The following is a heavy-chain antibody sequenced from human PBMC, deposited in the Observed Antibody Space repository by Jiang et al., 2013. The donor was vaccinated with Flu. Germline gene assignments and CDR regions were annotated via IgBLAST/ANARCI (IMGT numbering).Heavy chain of an antibody. V-gene: IGHV4-38-2*02. Sequence: LLKPSETLSLTCAVSGYSISSGYYWGWIRQPPGKGLEWIGSIYHSGSTYYNPSLKSRVTIPVDTSKNQFSLKLSSVTAADTAVYYCARDRLIVVVEWGPSDAFDIWGQGTMVTVSS. J-gene: IGHJ3*02. CDR3: ARDRLIVVVEWGPSDAFDI. D-gene: IGHD3-22*01. CDR1: GYSISSGYY. CDR2: IYHSGST.